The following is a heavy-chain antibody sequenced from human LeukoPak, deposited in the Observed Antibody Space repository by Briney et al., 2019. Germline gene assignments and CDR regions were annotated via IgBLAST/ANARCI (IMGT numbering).Heavy chain of an antibody. J-gene: IGHJ4*02. Sequence: GGSLRLSCAASGFTFSSSSISWVRQAPGKGLEWVSAISGSGGSTYYADSVKGRFTISRDNSKNTLYLQMNSLRAEDTAVYYCAKRSVVVPAAMGPAFDYWGQGTLVTVSS. D-gene: IGHD2-2*01. CDR3: AKRSVVVPAAMGPAFDY. CDR1: GFTFSSSS. CDR2: ISGSGGST. V-gene: IGHV3-23*01.